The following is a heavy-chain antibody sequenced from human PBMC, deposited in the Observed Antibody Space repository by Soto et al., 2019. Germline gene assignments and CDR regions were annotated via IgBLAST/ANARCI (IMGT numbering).Heavy chain of an antibody. CDR1: GVTFSSYA. V-gene: IGHV1-69*13. CDR2: IIPIFGTA. J-gene: IGHJ4*02. D-gene: IGHD6-6*01. Sequence: ASVKVSCKASGVTFSSYAISWVRQAPGQGLEWMGGIIPIFGTANYAQKFQGRVTITADESTSTAYMELSSLRSEDTAVYYCARVSIAARNLDYWGQGTLVTVSS. CDR3: ARVSIAARNLDY.